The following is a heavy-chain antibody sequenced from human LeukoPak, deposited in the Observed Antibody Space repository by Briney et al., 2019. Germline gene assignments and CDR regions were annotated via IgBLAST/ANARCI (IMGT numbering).Heavy chain of an antibody. D-gene: IGHD2-21*02. J-gene: IGHJ4*02. CDR2: ISGSTTDI. CDR1: GFTFTAYT. CDR3: AKSHHVTAIDY. V-gene: IGHV3-23*01. Sequence: GGSLRLSCAASGFTFTAYTINWVRQAPGKGLEWVSYISGSTTDIYYADSVKGRFTISRDNSKNTLYLQMNSLRADDTAVYYCAKSHHVTAIDYWGQGTLVTVSS.